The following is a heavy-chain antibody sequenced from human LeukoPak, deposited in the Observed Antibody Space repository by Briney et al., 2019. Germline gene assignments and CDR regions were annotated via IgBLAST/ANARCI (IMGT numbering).Heavy chain of an antibody. D-gene: IGHD2-2*01. J-gene: IGHJ5*02. V-gene: IGHV4-34*01. CDR3: ARAPVRHIVVVPAAIRFDP. CDR1: GGSFSGYY. CDR2: INHSGST. Sequence: ETLSLTCAVYGGSFSGYYWSWIRQPPGKGLEWIGEINHSGSTNYNPSLKSRVTISVDTSKNQFSLKLNSVTAADTAVYYCARAPVRHIVVVPAAIRFDPWGQGTLVTVPS.